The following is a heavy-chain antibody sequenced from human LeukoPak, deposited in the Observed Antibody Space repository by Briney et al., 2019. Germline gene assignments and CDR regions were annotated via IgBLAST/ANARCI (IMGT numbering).Heavy chain of an antibody. CDR1: GYTFTGYY. Sequence: GASVKVSCKASGYTFTGYYMHWVRQAPGQGLEWMGWINPNSGGTNYAQKFQGRVTMTRDTSISTAYMELSRLRSDDTAVYYCASHGLGDYGGKIGSGNYYYYYMDVWGKGTTVTVSS. D-gene: IGHD4-23*01. J-gene: IGHJ6*03. CDR2: INPNSGGT. V-gene: IGHV1-2*02. CDR3: ASHGLGDYGGKIGSGNYYYYYMDV.